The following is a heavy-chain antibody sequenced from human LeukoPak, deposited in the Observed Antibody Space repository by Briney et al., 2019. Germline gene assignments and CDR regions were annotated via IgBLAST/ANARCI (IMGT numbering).Heavy chain of an antibody. CDR2: IYRGGST. Sequence: GGSLRLSCAASGLTFSSNHMSWVRQAPGKGLEWVSVIYRGGSTYYADSVKGRFTISRDNSKNTLYLQMNSLRAEDTAVYYCARIGSGKGYFDYWGQGTLVTVSS. CDR3: ARIGSGKGYFDY. J-gene: IGHJ4*02. D-gene: IGHD3-10*01. CDR1: GLTFSSNH. V-gene: IGHV3-66*01.